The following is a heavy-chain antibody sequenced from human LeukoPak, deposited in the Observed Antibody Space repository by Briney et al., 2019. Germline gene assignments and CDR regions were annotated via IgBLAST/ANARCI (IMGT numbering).Heavy chain of an antibody. D-gene: IGHD3-22*01. Sequence: PGGSLRLSCAASGFTFSSYAMSWVRQAPGKGLEWVSAISGSGGSTYYADSVKGRFTISRDNSKNTLYLQMNSLRAEDTAVYYCAKDGPVDYDSSGYGYYYYGMDVWGQGTTVTVSS. CDR1: GFTFSSYA. CDR2: ISGSGGST. V-gene: IGHV3-23*01. CDR3: AKDGPVDYDSSGYGYYYYGMDV. J-gene: IGHJ6*02.